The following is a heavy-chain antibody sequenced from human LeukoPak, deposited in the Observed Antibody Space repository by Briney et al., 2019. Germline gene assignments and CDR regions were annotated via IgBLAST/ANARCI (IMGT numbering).Heavy chain of an antibody. V-gene: IGHV4-39*07. CDR3: ARATGYMVRGGHFDY. CDR1: GGSISSSSYY. CDR2: IYYSGST. J-gene: IGHJ4*02. Sequence: SETLSLTCTVSGGSISSSSYYWGWIRQPPGKGLEWIGSIYYSGSTYYNPSLKSRVTISVDTSKNQFSLKLSSVTAADTAVYYCARATGYMVRGGHFDYWGQGTLVTVSS. D-gene: IGHD3-10*01.